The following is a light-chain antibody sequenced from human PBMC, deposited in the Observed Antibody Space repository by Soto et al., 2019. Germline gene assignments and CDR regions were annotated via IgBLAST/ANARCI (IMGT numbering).Light chain of an antibody. Sequence: DIQMTQSPSSLSASVGDRVTITCRASQSISTYLHWYQQKPGTAPKLLIYATSNLQSGVQSRFSGRGSGTDFTITINSLQPEDFATYDCQQAYSTPWTFGQGTNVEIQ. CDR2: ATS. V-gene: IGKV1-39*01. CDR1: QSISTY. CDR3: QQAYSTPWT. J-gene: IGKJ1*01.